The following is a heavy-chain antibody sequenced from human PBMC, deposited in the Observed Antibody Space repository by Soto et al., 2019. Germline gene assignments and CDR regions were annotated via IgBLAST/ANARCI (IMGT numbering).Heavy chain of an antibody. J-gene: IGHJ5*02. CDR3: AHSYFMPTHIPALYNWFDP. V-gene: IGHV2-5*02. D-gene: IGHD2-21*01. CDR1: GFSLSTSGVG. Sequence: QITLKESGPTLVKPTQTLTLTCTFSGFSLSTSGVGVGWIRQPPGKALEWLALIYWDDNKRYSPSLKTRLTITRDTXXTXVXPTMTNMDPVDTGTYYCAHSYFMPTHIPALYNWFDPWGQGTLVTVSS. CDR2: IYWDDNK.